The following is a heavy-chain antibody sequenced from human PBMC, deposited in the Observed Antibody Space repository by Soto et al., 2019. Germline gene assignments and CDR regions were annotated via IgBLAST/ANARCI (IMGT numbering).Heavy chain of an antibody. CDR2: IYYSGST. D-gene: IGHD6-13*01. CDR3: ASLRSYSSTWVHNWFAS. V-gene: IGHV4-31*03. CDR1: GVSINSGGYY. J-gene: IGHJ5*01. Sequence: SETLSLACTVSGVSINSGGYYWSWIRQHPGKGLEWIGYIYYSGSTYYNPSLKSRVTMSIDTSKNQFSLKLSSVTAADTAVYYCASLRSYSSTWVHNWFASWGQGVPVTVSS.